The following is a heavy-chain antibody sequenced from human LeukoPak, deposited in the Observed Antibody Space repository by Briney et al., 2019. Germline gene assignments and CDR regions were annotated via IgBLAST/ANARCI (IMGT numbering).Heavy chain of an antibody. V-gene: IGHV4-38-2*02. J-gene: IGHJ4*02. CDR1: GYSLSSGYY. Sequence: SETLSLTCTVSGYSLSSGYYWGWIRQPPGKGLEWIGSIYHSGSTYYNPSLKSRVTISVDTSKNQFSLKLSSVTAADTAVYYCARDSGELDYWGQGTLVTVSS. CDR2: IYHSGST. D-gene: IGHD7-27*01. CDR3: ARDSGELDY.